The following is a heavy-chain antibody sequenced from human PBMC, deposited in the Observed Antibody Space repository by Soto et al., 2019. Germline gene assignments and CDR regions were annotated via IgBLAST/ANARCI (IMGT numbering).Heavy chain of an antibody. CDR3: ARGTYGSGWVF. J-gene: IGHJ4*02. CDR1: GFTFTNFA. CDR2: ISAGGDTT. V-gene: IGHV3-23*01. D-gene: IGHD6-19*01. Sequence: EVQLLESGRGLVQPGGSLRLSCADSGFTFTNFAMCWVRQAPGKGLEWVSSISAGGDTTYYADSVKGRFTISRDNSKNTLYLQMNSLRAEDTALYYCARGTYGSGWVFWGQGTLVTVSS.